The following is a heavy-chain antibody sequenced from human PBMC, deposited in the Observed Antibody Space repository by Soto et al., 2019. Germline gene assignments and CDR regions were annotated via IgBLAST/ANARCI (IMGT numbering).Heavy chain of an antibody. V-gene: IGHV5-51*01. J-gene: IGHJ4*02. CDR1: GYSFTSYW. CDR3: ARRYDILTGTQPPDY. Sequence: GESLKISCKGSGYSFTSYWIGWVRQMPGKGLEWMGIIYPGDSDTRYSPSFQGQVTISADKSISTAYLQWSSLKASDTAMYYCARRYDILTGTQPPDYWGQGTLVTVSS. D-gene: IGHD3-9*01. CDR2: IYPGDSDT.